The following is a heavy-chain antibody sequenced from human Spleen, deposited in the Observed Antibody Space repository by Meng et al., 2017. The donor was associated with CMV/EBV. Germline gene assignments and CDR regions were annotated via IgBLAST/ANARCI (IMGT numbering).Heavy chain of an antibody. J-gene: IGHJ5*02. CDR1: SYSITRGFY. V-gene: IGHV4-38-2*02. CDR2: ISHSGNT. Sequence: SETLSLTCTVSSYSITRGFYWGWIRQPPGTGLEWIGSISHSGNTYYNPSLKSRVSISVDTSKNQFSLKLSSVTAADTAVYYCARRQTSHSSDWYGYRDWFDPWGQGTLVTVSS. D-gene: IGHD6-19*01. CDR3: ARRQTSHSSDWYGYRDWFDP.